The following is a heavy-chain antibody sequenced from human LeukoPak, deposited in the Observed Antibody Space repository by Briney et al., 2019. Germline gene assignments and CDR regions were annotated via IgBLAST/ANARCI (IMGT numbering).Heavy chain of an antibody. Sequence: ASVKVSCKASGYTFTSYYMHWVRQAPGQGLEWMGITNPSGGSTSYAQKFQGRVTMTRDMSTSTVYMELSSLRSEDTAVYYCARSGVSSSSGWSPDYWGQGTLVTVSS. CDR1: GYTFTSYY. J-gene: IGHJ4*02. CDR3: ARSGVSSSSGWSPDY. CDR2: TNPSGGST. V-gene: IGHV1-46*01. D-gene: IGHD6-6*01.